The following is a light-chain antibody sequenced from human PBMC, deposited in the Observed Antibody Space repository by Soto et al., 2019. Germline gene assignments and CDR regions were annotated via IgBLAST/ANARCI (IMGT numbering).Light chain of an antibody. CDR3: QQYVSLGLS. Sequence: EIVLTQSPGTLSLSPGERVTLSCRASQSVGSSYLAWYQQKPGQAPRLLIYDVSSRAIGIPDRFSGSGSGTEFTLTISRLEPEDVAVYYCQQYVSLGLSFGGGTKVEIK. J-gene: IGKJ4*01. V-gene: IGKV3-20*01. CDR2: DVS. CDR1: QSVGSSY.